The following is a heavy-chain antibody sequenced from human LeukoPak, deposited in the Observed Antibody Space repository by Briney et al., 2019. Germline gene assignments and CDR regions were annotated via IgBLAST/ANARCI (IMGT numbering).Heavy chain of an antibody. CDR1: GFTFSSYG. V-gene: IGHV3-23*01. CDR3: AKDERFRSLLFDP. Sequence: GGSLRLSCAASGFTFSSYGMNWVRQAPGKGLEWVSAISGSGGGTYYADSVKGRFTISRDNSKNTLYLQMNSLRAEDTAVYYCAKDERFRSLLFDPWGQGTLVTVSS. J-gene: IGHJ5*02. D-gene: IGHD5-24*01. CDR2: ISGSGGGT.